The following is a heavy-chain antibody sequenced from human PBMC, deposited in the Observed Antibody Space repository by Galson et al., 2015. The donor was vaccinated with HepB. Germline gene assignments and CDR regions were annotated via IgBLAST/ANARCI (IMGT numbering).Heavy chain of an antibody. CDR1: GYTFTSYG. CDR3: ARDQDSYGYSGAFDI. CDR2: ISAYDGNT. J-gene: IGHJ3*02. D-gene: IGHD5-18*01. V-gene: IGHV1-18*01. Sequence: SVKVSCKASGYTFTSYGISWVRQAPGQGLEWMGWISAYDGNTNYAQKLQGRVTMATDTSTSTAYMELRSLRSDDTAVYYCARDQDSYGYSGAFDIWGQGTMVTVSS.